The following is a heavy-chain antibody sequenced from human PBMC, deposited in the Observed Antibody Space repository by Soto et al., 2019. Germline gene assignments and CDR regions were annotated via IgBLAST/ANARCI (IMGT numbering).Heavy chain of an antibody. CDR2: ISSSSSYI. V-gene: IGHV3-21*01. D-gene: IGHD6-6*01. J-gene: IGHJ3*02. Sequence: GGSLRLSCAASGFTFSIYSMNWVRQAPGKGLEWVSSISSSSSYIYYADSVKGRFTISRDTAKNSLYLEMNSLRAEDTAVYYCARDASGTAARPGAFDIWGQGTMVTVSS. CDR3: ARDASGTAARPGAFDI. CDR1: GFTFSIYS.